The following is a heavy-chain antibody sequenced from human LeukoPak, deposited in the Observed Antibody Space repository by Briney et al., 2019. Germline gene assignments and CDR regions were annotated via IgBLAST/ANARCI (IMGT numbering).Heavy chain of an antibody. CDR2: IRYDGSNK. Sequence: GGSLRLSCAAFGFAFRNYWMTWVRQAPGKGLEWVAFIRYDGSNKYYADSVKGRFTISRDNSKNTLYLQMNSLRAEDTAVYYCAKDFDYGDCFFDYWGQGTLVTVSS. CDR1: GFAFRNYW. CDR3: AKDFDYGDCFFDY. J-gene: IGHJ4*02. D-gene: IGHD4-17*01. V-gene: IGHV3-30*02.